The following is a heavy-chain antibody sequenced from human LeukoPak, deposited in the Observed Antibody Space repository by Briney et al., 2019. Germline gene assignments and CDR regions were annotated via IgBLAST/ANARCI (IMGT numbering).Heavy chain of an antibody. CDR3: ARGRPTYYDFWSGYYCNFDY. Sequence: PSGTLSLTCAVYGGSFSGYYWSWIRQPPGKGLEWIGEINHSGSTNYNPSLKSRVTISVDTSKNQFSLKLSSVTAADTAVYYCARGRPTYYDFWSGYYCNFDYWGQGTLVTVSS. CDR1: GGSFSGYY. D-gene: IGHD3-3*01. J-gene: IGHJ4*02. V-gene: IGHV4-34*01. CDR2: INHSGST.